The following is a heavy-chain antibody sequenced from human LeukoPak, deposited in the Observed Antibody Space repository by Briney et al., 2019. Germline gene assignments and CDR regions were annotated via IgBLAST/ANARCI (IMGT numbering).Heavy chain of an antibody. Sequence: GGSLRLSCAASGFTFSDYNMNCVRQTPGRGLEWVSSISPSGRSISYADSVKGRFTISRDNAKNSLYLQMSSLRAEDTAVYYCASFRTGYSYYFDYWGQGILVTVSS. J-gene: IGHJ4*02. CDR1: GFTFSDYN. V-gene: IGHV3-21*01. D-gene: IGHD3/OR15-3a*01. CDR2: ISPSGRSI. CDR3: ASFRTGYSYYFDY.